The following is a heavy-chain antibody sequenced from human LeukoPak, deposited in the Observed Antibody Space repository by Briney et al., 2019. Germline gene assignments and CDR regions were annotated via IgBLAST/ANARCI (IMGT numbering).Heavy chain of an antibody. CDR1: GGTFSSYA. CDR2: IIPIFGTA. D-gene: IGHD2-15*01. V-gene: IGHV1-69*13. CDR3: ARPRVVAATVDAFDI. Sequence: SVKVSCKASGGTFSSYAISWVRQAHGQGLEWMGGIIPIFGTANYAQKFQGRVTITADESTSTAYMELSSLRSEDTAVYYCARPRVVAATVDAFDIWGQGTMVTVSS. J-gene: IGHJ3*02.